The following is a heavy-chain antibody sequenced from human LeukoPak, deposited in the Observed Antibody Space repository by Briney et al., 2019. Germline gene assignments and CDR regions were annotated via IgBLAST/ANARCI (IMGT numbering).Heavy chain of an antibody. CDR2: IYYSGST. V-gene: IGHV4-39*01. CDR3: ARPRVTIFGVVTYQYTWFDP. D-gene: IGHD3-3*01. J-gene: IGHJ5*02. CDR1: GGSISSSSYY. Sequence: KPSETLSLTCTVSGGSISSSSYYWGWIRQPPGKGLEWIGSIYYSGSTYYNPSLKSRVTISVDTSKNQFSLKLSSVTAADTAVYYCARPRVTIFGVVTYQYTWFDPWGQGTLVTVSS.